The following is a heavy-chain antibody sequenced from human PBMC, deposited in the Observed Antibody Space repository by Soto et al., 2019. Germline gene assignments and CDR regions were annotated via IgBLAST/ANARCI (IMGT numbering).Heavy chain of an antibody. Sequence: SETLSRTCTVSGGSISSGGYYWRWIRQHPGKGLEWSVYIYYSGSTYYNPSLKSRVTISLDTSKNQFSLKLSSVTSADTAVYYGASDREYRLYYYYGMDVWGQGTTVTVSS. V-gene: IGHV4-31*03. CDR1: GGSISSGGYY. J-gene: IGHJ6*02. D-gene: IGHD5-18*01. CDR2: IYYSGST. CDR3: ASDREYRLYYYYGMDV.